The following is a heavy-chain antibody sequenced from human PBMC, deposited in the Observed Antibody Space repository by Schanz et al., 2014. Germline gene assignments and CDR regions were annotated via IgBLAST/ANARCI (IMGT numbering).Heavy chain of an antibody. Sequence: VQLVESGGSVVQPGRSLRLSCAASGFSFNNYGLNWVRQAPGKGLEWVANIKQDGSEKYYVDSVKGRFTISRDNAKNSLYLQMNSLRDEDTAVYYCARGGATRFDYWGQGTLVTVSS. J-gene: IGHJ4*02. CDR3: ARGGATRFDY. V-gene: IGHV3-7*01. D-gene: IGHD1-26*01. CDR2: IKQDGSEK. CDR1: GFSFNNYG.